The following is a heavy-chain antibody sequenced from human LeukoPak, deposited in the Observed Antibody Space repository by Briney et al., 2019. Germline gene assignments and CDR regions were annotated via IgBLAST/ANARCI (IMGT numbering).Heavy chain of an antibody. CDR2: IKQDESEE. Sequence: GGSLRLSCAASGFTFSSYWMSWVRQAPGKGLEWVANIKQDESEEYYVDSVKGRFTISRDNAKNSLYLQMNSLRAEDTAVYFCARRIVTYYYGSGLDYWAREPWSPSPQ. CDR1: GFTFSSYW. D-gene: IGHD3-10*01. CDR3: ARRIVTYYYGSGLDY. V-gene: IGHV3-7*01. J-gene: IGHJ4*02.